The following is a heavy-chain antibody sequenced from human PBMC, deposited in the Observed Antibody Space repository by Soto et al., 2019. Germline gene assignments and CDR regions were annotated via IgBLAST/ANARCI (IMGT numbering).Heavy chain of an antibody. CDR2: INPDSGRT. CDR3: ALSFSQTNIDV. Sequence: QVQLVQSGPEVGKPGASVKVSCKASGYTFTGYYLHWVRQAPGQGLEWMGYINPDSGRTRYAQKFQGTVTMTRDTSITTAYWELSSLKYDDSAIFYCALSFSQTNIDVWGQGTTVIVSS. J-gene: IGHJ6*01. CDR1: GYTFTGYY. V-gene: IGHV1-2*02.